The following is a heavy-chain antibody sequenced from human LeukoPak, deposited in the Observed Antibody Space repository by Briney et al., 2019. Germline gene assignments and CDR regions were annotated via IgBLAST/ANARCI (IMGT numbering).Heavy chain of an antibody. Sequence: SETLSLTCTVSGGSISSGGYYWSWIRQHPGKGLEWIGYIYYSGSTYYNPSLKSRVTISVDTCKNQFSLKLSSVTAADTAVYYCASVNYYDSSRHYAFDIWGQGTMVTVSS. D-gene: IGHD3-22*01. CDR2: IYYSGST. V-gene: IGHV4-31*03. J-gene: IGHJ3*02. CDR1: GGSISSGGYY. CDR3: ASVNYYDSSRHYAFDI.